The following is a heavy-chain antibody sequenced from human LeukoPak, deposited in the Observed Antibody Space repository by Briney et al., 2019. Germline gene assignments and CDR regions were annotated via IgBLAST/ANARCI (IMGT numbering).Heavy chain of an antibody. Sequence: SETLSLTCTVSGGSIGSYYWSWIRQPPGKGLEWIGYIYYGGNTDHNPSLKSRVSISVDTSENQVSLRLTSVTAADTAVYYCARGTISMDVWGRGTTVTISS. CDR2: IYYGGNT. V-gene: IGHV4-59*01. J-gene: IGHJ6*03. D-gene: IGHD3-9*01. CDR3: ARGTISMDV. CDR1: GGSIGSYY.